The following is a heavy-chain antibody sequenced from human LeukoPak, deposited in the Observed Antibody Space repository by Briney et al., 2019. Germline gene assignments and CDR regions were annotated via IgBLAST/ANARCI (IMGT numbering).Heavy chain of an antibody. CDR2: ISGSGGST. Sequence: GGSLRLSCAASGFTFSSYAMSWVRQAPGKGLEWVSAISGSGGSTYYADSVKGRFTISRDNSKNTLYLQMNSLRAEDTAVYYCANLLVGQQPPTGSSDYGGQGTLVTVSS. CDR1: GFTFSSYA. D-gene: IGHD6-13*01. CDR3: ANLLVGQQPPTGSSDY. V-gene: IGHV3-23*01. J-gene: IGHJ4*02.